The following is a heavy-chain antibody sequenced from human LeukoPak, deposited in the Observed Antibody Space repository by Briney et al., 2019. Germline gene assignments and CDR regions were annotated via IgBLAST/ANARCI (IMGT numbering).Heavy chain of an antibody. CDR1: GLTFSSYA. Sequence: GGSLRLSCAASGLTFSSYAMSWFPQAPGKGLEWVSAISGSGGSTYYADSVKGRFTISRDNSKNTLYLQMNSLRAEDTAVYYCAKDGLVRGVMDYFDYWGQGTLVTVSS. V-gene: IGHV3-23*01. J-gene: IGHJ4*02. CDR3: AKDGLVRGVMDYFDY. D-gene: IGHD3-10*01. CDR2: ISGSGGST.